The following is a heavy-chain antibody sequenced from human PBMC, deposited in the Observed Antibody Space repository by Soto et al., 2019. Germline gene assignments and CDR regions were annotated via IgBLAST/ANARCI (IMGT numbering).Heavy chain of an antibody. V-gene: IGHV4-39*02. J-gene: IGHJ5*02. CDR2: IHYSGST. D-gene: IGHD6-13*01. Sequence: SETLSLTCTVSGGSISSSSYYWGWIRQPPGNGLEWLGSIHYSGSTYYNPSLKSRVTISVDTSKNQFSLKLSSVTAADTAVYYCPREEAAARATFDTLGQEGLVT. CDR3: PREEAAARATFDT. CDR1: GGSISSSSYY.